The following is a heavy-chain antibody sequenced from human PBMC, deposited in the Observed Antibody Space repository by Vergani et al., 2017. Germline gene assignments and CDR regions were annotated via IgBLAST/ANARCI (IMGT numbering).Heavy chain of an antibody. D-gene: IGHD5-18*01. J-gene: IGHJ4*02. V-gene: IGHV3-11*01. CDR2: ISSSGSTI. CDR3: AKDIDTAMVSQGFDY. Sequence: QVQLVESGGGLIKPGGSLRLSCAASGFTFSDYYMSWIRQAPGKGLEWVSYISSSGSTIYYADSVKGRFTISRDNSKNTLYLQMNSLRAEDTAVYYCAKDIDTAMVSQGFDYWGQGTLVTVSS. CDR1: GFTFSDYY.